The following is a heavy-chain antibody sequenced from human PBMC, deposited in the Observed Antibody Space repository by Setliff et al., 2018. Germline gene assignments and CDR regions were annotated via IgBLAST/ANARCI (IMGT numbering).Heavy chain of an antibody. D-gene: IGHD5-18*01. CDR3: ARVPRFTDTRNAFDI. V-gene: IGHV4-31*03. CDR2: IYYSGST. CDR1: GGSISSGGHY. Sequence: SETLSLTCTVSGGSISSGGHYWSWIRQHPGKGLEWIGYIYYSGSTYYNPSLKSRVTISVDTPKNQFSLKLSSVTAADTAVYYCARVPRFTDTRNAFDIWGQGTMVTVSS. J-gene: IGHJ3*02.